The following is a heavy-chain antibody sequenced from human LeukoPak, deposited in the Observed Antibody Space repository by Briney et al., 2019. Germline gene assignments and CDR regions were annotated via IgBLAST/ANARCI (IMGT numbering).Heavy chain of an antibody. D-gene: IGHD2-15*01. CDR3: GKASTHSYYYIDV. V-gene: IGHV3-48*04. CDR2: ISSSSSTI. CDR1: GFTFSSYS. J-gene: IGHJ6*03. Sequence: GGSLRLSCAASGFTFSSYSMNWVRQAPGKGLEWVSYISSSSSTIYYADSVKGRFTISRDNAKNSLYLEMNSLRPDDSALYYCGKASTHSYYYIDVWGKGTTVIVSS.